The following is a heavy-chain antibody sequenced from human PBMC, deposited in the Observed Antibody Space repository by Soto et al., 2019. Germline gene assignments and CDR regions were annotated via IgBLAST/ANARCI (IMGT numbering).Heavy chain of an antibody. CDR2: IWFDGVKE. CDR3: TRATFDV. Sequence: GGSLRLSCAVSGFSFSTYAMHWVRQAPGKGLEWLAIIWFDGVKEYYAESVSGRFTISIDNSKNTVFLQMDTVGAEDSALYYCTRATFDVWGQGTTVTVSS. CDR1: GFSFSTYA. V-gene: IGHV3-33*01. J-gene: IGHJ6*02.